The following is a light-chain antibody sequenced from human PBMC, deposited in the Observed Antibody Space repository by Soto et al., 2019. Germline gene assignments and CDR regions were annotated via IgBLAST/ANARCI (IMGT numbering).Light chain of an antibody. Sequence: EIVLTQSPGTLSLSPGERATPSCRASQSVSSNYLAWYQQKPGQAPRLLIYSASSRATGIPDSFSGSGSGTDFTLTISRLDPEDFAVYYCQQYGSSPWTFGQGTKVEIK. CDR3: QQYGSSPWT. J-gene: IGKJ1*01. V-gene: IGKV3-20*01. CDR2: SAS. CDR1: QSVSSNY.